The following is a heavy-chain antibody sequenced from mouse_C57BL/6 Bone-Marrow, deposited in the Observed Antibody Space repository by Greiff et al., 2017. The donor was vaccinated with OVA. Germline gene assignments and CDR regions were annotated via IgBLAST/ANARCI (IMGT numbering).Heavy chain of an antibody. V-gene: IGHV5-12*01. CDR2: ISNGGGST. Sequence: EVMLVESGGGLVQPGGSLKLSCAASGFTFSDYYMYWVRQTPEKRLECVAYISNGGGSTYYPDTVKGRFTISRDNAKNTLYLQMSRLKSEDTAMYYCARHFHYGNSIYYYAMDYWGQGTSVTVSS. CDR1: GFTFSDYY. D-gene: IGHD2-1*01. CDR3: ARHFHYGNSIYYYAMDY. J-gene: IGHJ4*01.